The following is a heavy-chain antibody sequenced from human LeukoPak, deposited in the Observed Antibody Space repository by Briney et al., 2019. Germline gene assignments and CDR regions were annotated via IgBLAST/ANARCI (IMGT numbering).Heavy chain of an antibody. CDR2: IIPMFGAT. D-gene: IGHD5-12*01. J-gene: IGHJ4*02. CDR3: ARQMTSGYDPRPDYREFVAFDY. V-gene: IGHV1-69*13. Sequence: ASVKVSCKASGGIFKNYALNWVRQAPGQGLEWMGAIIPMFGATNYAQKFQGRVTIAADESATIAYMELSSLRSEDTAVYFCARQMTSGYDPRPDYREFVAFDYWGQGTLITVSS. CDR1: GGIFKNYA.